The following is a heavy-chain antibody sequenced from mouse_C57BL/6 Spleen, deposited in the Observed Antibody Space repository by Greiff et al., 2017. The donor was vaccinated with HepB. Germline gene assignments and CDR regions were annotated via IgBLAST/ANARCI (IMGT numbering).Heavy chain of an antibody. V-gene: IGHV1-61*01. D-gene: IGHD4-1*01. CDR3: AREEAGTTMDY. CDR1: GYTFTSYW. CDR2: IYPSDSET. Sequence: QVQLQQPGAELVRPGSSVKLSCKASGYTFTSYWMDWVQQRPGQGLEWIGNIYPSDSETHYNQKFKDKATLTVDKSSSTAYMQLSSLTSEDSAVYYCAREEAGTTMDYWGQGTSVTVSS. J-gene: IGHJ4*01.